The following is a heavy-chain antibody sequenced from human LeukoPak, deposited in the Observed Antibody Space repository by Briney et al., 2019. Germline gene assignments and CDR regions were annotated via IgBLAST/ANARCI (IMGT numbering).Heavy chain of an antibody. CDR2: ISGSGGST. CDR3: AKRDYYDSSGFSPLFQH. CDR1: GFTFSSYA. D-gene: IGHD3-22*01. V-gene: IGHV3-23*01. Sequence: GGSLRLSCAVSGFTFSSYAMNWVRQAPGKGLEWVSDISGSGGSTNYADSVKGRFTISRDSSRNTLYLLMDSLRAEDTAVYYCAKRDYYDSSGFSPLFQHWGQGTLVTVSS. J-gene: IGHJ1*01.